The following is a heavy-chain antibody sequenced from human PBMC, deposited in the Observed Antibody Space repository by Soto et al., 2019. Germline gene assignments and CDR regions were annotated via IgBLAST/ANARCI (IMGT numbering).Heavy chain of an antibody. V-gene: IGHV3-23*01. D-gene: IGHD3-22*01. CDR2: ITGSGGST. J-gene: IGHJ4*02. CDR1: GFTFSTYA. CDR3: AKGSSASRPYYFDY. Sequence: EVQLLESGGGLVQPGGSLRLSCAASGFTFSTYAMSWVRQAPGKGLEWVSAITGSGGSTYHADSVKGRFTISRDNSKNTLYLQMNSLRADDTAVYYWAKGSSASRPYYFDYWGQGTLVTVSS.